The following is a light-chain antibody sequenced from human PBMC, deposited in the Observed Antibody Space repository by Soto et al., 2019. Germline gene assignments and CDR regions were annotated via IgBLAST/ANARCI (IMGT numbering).Light chain of an antibody. Sequence: ILMTQSPLSLPFTPGEPSSISCRAGQSLLHSNGYNYLDWYLQKPGQSPQLLIYLGSNRASGVPDRFSGSGSGTDFTLKISRVEAEDVGVYYCMQALQTPWTFGQGTKVDIK. CDR3: MQALQTPWT. CDR1: QSLLHSNGYNY. CDR2: LGS. V-gene: IGKV2-28*01. J-gene: IGKJ1*01.